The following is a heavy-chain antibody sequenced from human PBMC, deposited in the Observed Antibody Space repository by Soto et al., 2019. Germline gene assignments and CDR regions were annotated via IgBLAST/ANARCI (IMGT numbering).Heavy chain of an antibody. Sequence: EVQLVESGGGLVQPGGSLRLSCAASEFTVSSNYMTWVRQAPGKGLEWVSVIYSSGNTYYVDSVKGRFTISRDNSKNTLYLQMNSLRAEDTAVYYCARANGYGFGQHWGQGTLVTVSS. CDR1: EFTVSSNY. J-gene: IGHJ4*02. CDR3: ARANGYGFGQH. V-gene: IGHV3-66*01. CDR2: IYSSGNT. D-gene: IGHD3-10*01.